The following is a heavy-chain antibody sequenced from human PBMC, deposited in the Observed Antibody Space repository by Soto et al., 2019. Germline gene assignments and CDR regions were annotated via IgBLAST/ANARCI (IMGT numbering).Heavy chain of an antibody. D-gene: IGHD3-22*01. CDR1: GFTLSNYG. CDR2: ISGSDGST. CDR3: AKDKYYD. J-gene: IGHJ4*02. Sequence: EVQLLESGGGLVQPGGSLRLSCAASGFTLSNYGMNWVRQAPGKGLEWVSGISGSDGSTYYADSVKGRFTISRDNSKNTLYLKMNTLRAEDTAVYYCAKDKYYDWGQGPLVTVSS. V-gene: IGHV3-23*01.